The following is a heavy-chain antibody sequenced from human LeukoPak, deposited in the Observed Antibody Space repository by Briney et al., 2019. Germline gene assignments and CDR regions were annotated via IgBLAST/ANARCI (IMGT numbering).Heavy chain of an antibody. CDR1: GFTFSSYA. CDR2: ISGNGGSI. CDR3: ARYWDPRVRTFDI. D-gene: IGHD2-15*01. J-gene: IGHJ3*02. V-gene: IGHV3-23*01. Sequence: GGSLRLSCAASGFTFSSYAMSWVRQAPGKGLEWVSLISGNGGSIVYADSVRGRFTISRDNSKNTLYLQMNSLRAEDTALYYCARYWDPRVRTFDIWGQGTVVTVSS.